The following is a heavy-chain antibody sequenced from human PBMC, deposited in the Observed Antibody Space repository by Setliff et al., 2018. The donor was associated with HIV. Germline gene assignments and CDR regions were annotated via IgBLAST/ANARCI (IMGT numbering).Heavy chain of an antibody. D-gene: IGHD3-22*01. CDR3: ATGWLDSSGQKNFGS. CDR2: INHSGMT. Sequence: SETLSLTCAVYGGSFSRDYWTWIRQPPGKGPEWIGEINHSGMTNYNSFLKSRVTISIDTSQNQFSLKLNSVTAADTAMYYCATGWLDSSGQKNFGSWGQGTLVTVSS. V-gene: IGHV4-34*01. J-gene: IGHJ5*01. CDR1: GGSFSRDY.